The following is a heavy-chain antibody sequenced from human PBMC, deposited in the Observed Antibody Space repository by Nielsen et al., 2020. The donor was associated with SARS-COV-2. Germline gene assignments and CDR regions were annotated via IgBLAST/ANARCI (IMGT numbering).Heavy chain of an antibody. CDR1: GGSISSSSYY. V-gene: IGHV4-39*01. Sequence: SETLSLTCTVSGGSISSSSYYWGWIRQPPGKGLERIGSIYYSGSTYYNPSLKSRVTISVDTSKNQFSLKLSSVTAADTAVYYCARQGDIVVVPAEEEYWFDPWGQGTLVTVSS. J-gene: IGHJ5*02. CDR2: IYYSGST. D-gene: IGHD2-2*01. CDR3: ARQGDIVVVPAEEEYWFDP.